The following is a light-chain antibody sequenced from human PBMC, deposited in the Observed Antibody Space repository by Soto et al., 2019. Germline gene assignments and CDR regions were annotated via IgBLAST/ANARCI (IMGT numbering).Light chain of an antibody. J-gene: IGLJ1*01. Sequence: QSALTQPASVSGSPGQSITISCTGTSSDVGGYIYVSWYQQHPGKAPKLMIYEVSNRPSGVSNRFSGSKSGNTASLTISGLQAEDEADYYCSSYTSSSTYAFGTGTKLTVL. V-gene: IGLV2-14*01. CDR1: SSDVGGYIY. CDR2: EVS. CDR3: SSYTSSSTYA.